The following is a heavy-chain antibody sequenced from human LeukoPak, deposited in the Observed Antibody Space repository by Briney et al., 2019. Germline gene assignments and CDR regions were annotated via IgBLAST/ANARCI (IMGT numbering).Heavy chain of an antibody. CDR3: ATRGITMVRGVIIGWFDP. CDR1: GYTLTELS. D-gene: IGHD3-10*01. Sequence: ASVKVSCKVSGYTLTELSMHWVRQAPGKGLEWMGGFDPGDGETIYAQKFQGRVTMTEDTSTDTAYMELSSLRSEDTAVYYCATRGITMVRGVIIGWFDPWGQGTLVTVSS. CDR2: FDPGDGET. V-gene: IGHV1-24*01. J-gene: IGHJ5*02.